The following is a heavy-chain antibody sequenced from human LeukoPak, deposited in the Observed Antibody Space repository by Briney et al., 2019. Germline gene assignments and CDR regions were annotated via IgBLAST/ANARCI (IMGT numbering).Heavy chain of an antibody. CDR1: GGYFSGYY. CDR2: INHSGST. CDR3: ARKGSWRAFDI. D-gene: IGHD1-26*01. V-gene: IGHV4-34*01. J-gene: IGHJ3*02. Sequence: SETLSLTCAVYGGYFSGYYWSWIRQPPGKGLEWIGEINHSGSTNYNPSLKSRVTISVDTSKNQFSLKLSSVTAADTAVFYCARKGSWRAFDIWGQGTMVTVSS.